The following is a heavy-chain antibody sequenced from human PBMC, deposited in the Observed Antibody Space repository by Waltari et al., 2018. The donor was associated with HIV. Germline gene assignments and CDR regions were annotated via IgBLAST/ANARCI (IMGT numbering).Heavy chain of an antibody. CDR1: GYAIRSGYD. D-gene: IGHD1-1*01. CDR2: MNHRGGT. Sequence: QVQLQESGPGLVRPSATLSLTCSVSGYAIRSGYDWGWLRRPPGKGLEWMGRMNHRGGTNQNPPRKTRTKMSMDLTKKRFSLNVTYVAAADTAVYYCARAQDNSGGMAFQFWGRGTLITVSS. J-gene: IGHJ1*01. CDR3: ARAQDNSGGMAFQF. V-gene: IGHV4-38-2*02.